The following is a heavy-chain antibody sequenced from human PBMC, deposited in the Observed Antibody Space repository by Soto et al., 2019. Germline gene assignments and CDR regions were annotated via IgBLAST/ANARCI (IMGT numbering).Heavy chain of an antibody. CDR2: INPNSGGT. CDR3: ARERRAVAGAFDI. D-gene: IGHD6-19*01. CDR1: GYTFTGYY. Sequence: ASVKVSCKASGYTFTGYYMHWVRQAPGQGLEWMGWINPNSGGTNYAQKFQGRVTMTRDTSISTAYMELSRLRSDDTAVYYCARERRAVAGAFDIWGQGTMVTVSS. V-gene: IGHV1-2*02. J-gene: IGHJ3*02.